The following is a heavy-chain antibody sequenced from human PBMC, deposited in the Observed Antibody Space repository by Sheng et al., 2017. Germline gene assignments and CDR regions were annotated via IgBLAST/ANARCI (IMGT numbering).Heavy chain of an antibody. V-gene: IGHV4-38-2*01. D-gene: IGHD2-21*02. J-gene: IGHJ5*02. CDR3: ARKYCSGYCYGGGSWFDP. CDR2: IYHNGNT. Sequence: QVLLQESGPGLVKPSETLSLTCVVSGDSISSDYYWGWIRQPPGKGLEWMGTIYHNGNTYYNPSLKGRVTISVDRSKNQFYLMLRSVTAADTAMYYCARKYCSGYCYGGGSWFDPWGQGTLVTVSS. CDR1: GDSISSDYY.